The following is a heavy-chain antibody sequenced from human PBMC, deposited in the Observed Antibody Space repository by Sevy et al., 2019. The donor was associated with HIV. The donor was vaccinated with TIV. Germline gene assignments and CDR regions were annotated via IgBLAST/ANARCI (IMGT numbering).Heavy chain of an antibody. CDR1: GFAFYDYS. CDR2: LFFGCGKI. CDR3: AREGCTRPHDY. V-gene: IGHV3-23*01. D-gene: IGHD2-8*01. Sequence: GGSLRLSCAASGFAFYDYSMSWIRQAPGKGLEWVATLFFGCGKINYADALKGRFTISSGNSKNSFYLQMDNLRVEDTALYYCAREGCTRPHDYWGQGTRVTVSS. J-gene: IGHJ4*02.